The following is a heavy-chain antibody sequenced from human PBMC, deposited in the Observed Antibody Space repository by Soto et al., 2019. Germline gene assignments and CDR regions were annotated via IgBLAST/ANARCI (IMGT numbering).Heavy chain of an antibody. V-gene: IGHV3-23*01. CDR3: AKVTSARVFYFGLDA. Sequence: GGSLRLSCAASGFTFTSYAMSWVRQAPGKGLEWVSIISGSAGRTYYADSVKGRFSISRDNSKNTLYLHMNSLRAEDTAIYYCAKVTSARVFYFGLDAWGQGTTVTVSS. J-gene: IGHJ6*02. D-gene: IGHD2-2*01. CDR1: GFTFTSYA. CDR2: ISGSAGRT.